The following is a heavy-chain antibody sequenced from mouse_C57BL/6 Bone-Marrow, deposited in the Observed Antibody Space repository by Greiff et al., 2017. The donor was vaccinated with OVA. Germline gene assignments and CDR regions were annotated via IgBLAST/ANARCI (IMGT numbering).Heavy chain of an antibody. V-gene: IGHV3-8*01. CDR1: GYSITSDY. Sequence: DVKLVESGPGLAKPSQTLSLTCSVTGYSITSDYWNWIRKFPGNKLEYMGYISYSGSTYYNPSPKSRISITRDTSKNQYYLQLNSVTTEDTATYYCARSLITTVVATWYFDVWGTGTTVTVSS. CDR2: ISYSGST. CDR3: ARSLITTVVATWYFDV. D-gene: IGHD1-1*01. J-gene: IGHJ1*03.